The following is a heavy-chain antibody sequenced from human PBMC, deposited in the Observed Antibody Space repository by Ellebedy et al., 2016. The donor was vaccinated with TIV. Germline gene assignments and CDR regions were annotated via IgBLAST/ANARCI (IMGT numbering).Heavy chain of an antibody. CDR3: ARGSSMVRGAA. J-gene: IGHJ4*02. Sequence: GESLKISCAASGFTFSNYHMHWVRQAPGKGLEWVALIWSDGSLKYYADSVKGRFTLSRENSKNTLYLQMNSLRAEDTGVYYCARGSSMVRGAAWGQGTLVTVSS. CDR2: IWSDGSLK. D-gene: IGHD3-10*01. V-gene: IGHV3-33*01. CDR1: GFTFSNYH.